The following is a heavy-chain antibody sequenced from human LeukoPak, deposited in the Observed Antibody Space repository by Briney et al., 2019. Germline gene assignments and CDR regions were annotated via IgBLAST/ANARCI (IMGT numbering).Heavy chain of an antibody. V-gene: IGHV3-7*05. D-gene: IGHD5/OR15-5a*01. CDR3: VSTATFDH. CDR2: IKQDGSEK. Sequence: PGGSLRLSCAASGFTFSLYWMSWVRQAPGKGLEWVANIKQDGSEKYYVDSVKGRFTISRDNARNSLYLQMNSLRAEDTAVYYCVSTATFDHWGQGTPVTVSS. CDR1: GFTFSLYW. J-gene: IGHJ4*02.